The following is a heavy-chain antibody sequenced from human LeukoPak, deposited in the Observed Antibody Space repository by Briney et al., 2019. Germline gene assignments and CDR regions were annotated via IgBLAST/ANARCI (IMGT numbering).Heavy chain of an antibody. V-gene: IGHV1-46*03. CDR1: GYTFTSYY. Sequence: ASVKVSCKASGYTFTSYYMHWVRQAPGQGLEWMGIINPSGGSTRYAQKFQGRVTMTRDTSTSTVYMELSSLRSEDTAVYYCARSRIAVAGPPSSWGQGTLVTVSS. CDR3: ARSRIAVAGPPSS. D-gene: IGHD6-19*01. J-gene: IGHJ4*02. CDR2: INPSGGST.